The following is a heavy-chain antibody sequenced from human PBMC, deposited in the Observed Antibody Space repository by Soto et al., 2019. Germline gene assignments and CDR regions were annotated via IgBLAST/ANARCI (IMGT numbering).Heavy chain of an antibody. CDR1: GFTVSSNY. Sequence: GGSLRLSCAASGFTVSSNYMSWVRQAPGKGLEWVSVIYSGGSTYYADSVKGRFTISRDNSKNTLYLQMNSLRAEDTAVYYCARGHPSLLWFGGPRWFDPWGQGTLVTVSS. V-gene: IGHV3-66*01. CDR2: IYSGGST. J-gene: IGHJ5*02. CDR3: ARGHPSLLWFGGPRWFDP. D-gene: IGHD3-10*01.